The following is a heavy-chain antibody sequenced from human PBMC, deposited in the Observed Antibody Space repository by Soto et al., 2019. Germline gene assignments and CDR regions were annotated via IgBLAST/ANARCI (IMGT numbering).Heavy chain of an antibody. J-gene: IGHJ4*02. V-gene: IGHV4-34*01. D-gene: IGHD6-19*01. CDR3: ARFLTAETYSSGWLDY. CDR2: INHSGST. CDR1: GGSFSGYY. Sequence: SETLSLTCAVYGGSFSGYYWSWIRQPPGKGLEWIGEINHSGSTNYNPSLKSRVTISVDTSKNQFSLKLSSVTAADTAVYYCARFLTAETYSSGWLDYWGQGTLVTVSS.